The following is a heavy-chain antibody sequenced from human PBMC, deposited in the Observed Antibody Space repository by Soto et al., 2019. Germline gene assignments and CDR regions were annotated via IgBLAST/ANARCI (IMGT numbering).Heavy chain of an antibody. Sequence: EVQLVESGGGLVKPGGSLRLSCAASGFTFSSFSMNWVRQAPGKGLGWVSSISSSSSYIYYADSMKGRFTISRDNAKNSLYLQMNSLRAEDTAVYYCARDSDDYSSGWFWGQGTLVTVSS. CDR1: GFTFSSFS. D-gene: IGHD6-19*01. CDR3: ARDSDDYSSGWF. J-gene: IGHJ4*02. V-gene: IGHV3-21*01. CDR2: ISSSSSYI.